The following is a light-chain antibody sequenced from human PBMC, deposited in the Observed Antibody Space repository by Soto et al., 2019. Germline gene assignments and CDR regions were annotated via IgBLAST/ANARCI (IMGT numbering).Light chain of an antibody. V-gene: IGKV3D-20*02. Sequence: EIVLTQSPGTLSLSPGERATLSCRAIQSVSSSYLAWYQQKPGQAPRLLIYGASSRATGIPARFSGSGSGTEFTLTISSLEPEDFAVYYCQHRSNWPRLTFGGGTKVDIK. CDR2: GAS. J-gene: IGKJ4*01. CDR1: QSVSSSY. CDR3: QHRSNWPRLT.